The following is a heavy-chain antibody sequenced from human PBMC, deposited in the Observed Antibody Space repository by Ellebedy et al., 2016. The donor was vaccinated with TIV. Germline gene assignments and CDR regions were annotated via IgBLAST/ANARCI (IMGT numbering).Heavy chain of an antibody. D-gene: IGHD2-2*01. CDR2: ISSYNGNT. J-gene: IGHJ4*02. V-gene: IGHV1-18*04. CDR1: GYPSPTYG. Sequence: ASVKVSCKASGYPSPTYGVSWVRQAPGQGLVWVGWISSYNGNTKYGQKFQGRISLTTDTSMGTAYMELRSLRSDDTGVYFCARDVPADAAAILDYWGQGTRVTVSS. CDR3: ARDVPADAAAILDY.